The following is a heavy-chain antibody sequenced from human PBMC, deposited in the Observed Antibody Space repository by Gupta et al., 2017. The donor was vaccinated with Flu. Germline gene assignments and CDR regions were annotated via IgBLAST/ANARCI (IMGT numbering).Heavy chain of an antibody. CDR3: ARFESEYDFWSGYHPYGL. V-gene: IGHV3-23*01. CDR2: ISGSGYST. J-gene: IGHJ4*02. D-gene: IGHD3-3*01. Sequence: MNWVRQAPGKGLEWFSAISGSGYSTYSADSVKGRFTISRDNSKKTLYLQMNSLRAEDTALYYCARFESEYDFWSGYHPYGLWGQGTLVTVSS.